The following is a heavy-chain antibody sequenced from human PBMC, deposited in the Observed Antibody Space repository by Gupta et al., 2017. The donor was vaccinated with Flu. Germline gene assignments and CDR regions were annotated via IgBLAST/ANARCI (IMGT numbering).Heavy chain of an antibody. Sequence: QVQLVQSGAEVKKPGSSVKVSCKASGGTLSNYAISWVRQAPGQGLEWMGGTNPVFGAPNYAQKFRGRVTITADKSTSTAYMELSSLVSEDTAVYYCASRGGGLVINYYYYMDVWGKGTTVTVSS. J-gene: IGHJ6*03. CDR3: ASRGGGLVINYYYYMDV. CDR2: TNPVFGAP. V-gene: IGHV1-69*06. CDR1: GGTLSNYA. D-gene: IGHD2-21*01.